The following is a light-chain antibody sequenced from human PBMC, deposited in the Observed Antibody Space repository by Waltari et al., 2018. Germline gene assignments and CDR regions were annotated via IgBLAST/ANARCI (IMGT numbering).Light chain of an antibody. J-gene: IGKJ4*02. CDR1: QGVNYF. Sequence: EIGLTQSPATLSLSPGERATLPCRPSQGVNYFLAWFQQKPGQAPSLLIYDASNRATGIPDRFSGSGSGTDFTLTISSLEPEDFAVYYCQQRINLPVTFGGGTKVEIK. CDR3: QQRINLPVT. CDR2: DAS. V-gene: IGKV3-11*01.